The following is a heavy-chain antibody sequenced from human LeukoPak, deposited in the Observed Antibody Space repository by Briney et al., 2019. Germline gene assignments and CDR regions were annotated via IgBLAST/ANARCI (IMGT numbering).Heavy chain of an antibody. Sequence: SETLSLTCAVYGGSFSGYYWSWIRQPPGKGLERIGEINHSGSTNYNPSLKSRVTISVDTSKNQFSLKLSSVTAADTAVYYCARGQRGYSGSYAYYYYYMDVWGKGTTVTVSS. CDR2: INHSGST. J-gene: IGHJ6*03. CDR1: GGSFSGYY. V-gene: IGHV4-34*01. D-gene: IGHD1-26*01. CDR3: ARGQRGYSGSYAYYYYYMDV.